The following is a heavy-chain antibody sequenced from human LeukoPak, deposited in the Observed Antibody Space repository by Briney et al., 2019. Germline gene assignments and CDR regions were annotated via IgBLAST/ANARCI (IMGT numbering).Heavy chain of an antibody. J-gene: IGHJ4*02. CDR1: GGTFISYA. CDR2: IIPIFGTA. Sequence: GASVKVSCKASGGTFISYAISWVRQAPGQGLEWMGGIIPIFGTANYAQKFQGRVTITADESTSTAYMELSSLRSEDTAVYYCARGDLAYCGGDCYSAYYFDYWGQGTLVTVSS. CDR3: ARGDLAYCGGDCYSAYYFDY. D-gene: IGHD2-21*02. V-gene: IGHV1-69*13.